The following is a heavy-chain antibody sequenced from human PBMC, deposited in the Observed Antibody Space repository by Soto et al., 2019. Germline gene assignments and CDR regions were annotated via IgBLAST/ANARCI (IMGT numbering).Heavy chain of an antibody. V-gene: IGHV1-69*08. Sequence: QVQLVQSGAEVKKPGSSVKVSCKASGGTFSSYTISWVRQAPGQGLEWMGRIIPILGIANYAQKFQGRVTITADKFTSTAYMELSSLRSEDTAVYYCARDPNHSQRDGYNPAWGQGTLVTVSS. D-gene: IGHD5-12*01. J-gene: IGHJ5*02. CDR1: GGTFSSYT. CDR3: ARDPNHSQRDGYNPA. CDR2: IIPILGIA.